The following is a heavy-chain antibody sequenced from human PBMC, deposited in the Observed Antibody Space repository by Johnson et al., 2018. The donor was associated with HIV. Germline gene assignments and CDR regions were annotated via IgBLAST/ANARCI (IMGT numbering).Heavy chain of an antibody. CDR2: VSFDGNNK. D-gene: IGHD2-21*02. V-gene: IGHV3-30*14. CDR3: ARGGSAARGNWNCGGDCSTFLLLDAFDI. CDR1: GFTFSSYA. J-gene: IGHJ3*02. Sequence: QMLLVESGGGLIQPGGSLRLSCAASGFTFSSYAMHWVRQAPGKGLEWVAVVSFDGNNKNYADSVKGRFTISRDNSKNTLYLQMNSLRAEDTAVYYCARGGSAARGNWNCGGDCSTFLLLDAFDIWGQGTMVTVSS.